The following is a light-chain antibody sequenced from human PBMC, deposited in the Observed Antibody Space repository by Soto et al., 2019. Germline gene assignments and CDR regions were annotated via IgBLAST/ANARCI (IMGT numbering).Light chain of an antibody. Sequence: DIQMTQSPSTLSASVGDRVTITCRASQSISSWLAWYQQKPGKAPKRLIYDASKLQSGVPSRFSGSGSGTDFTLTISSLQPEDFATYYCQQSYSTSWTFGQGTKVDIK. CDR2: DAS. V-gene: IGKV1-39*01. CDR3: QQSYSTSWT. J-gene: IGKJ1*01. CDR1: QSISSW.